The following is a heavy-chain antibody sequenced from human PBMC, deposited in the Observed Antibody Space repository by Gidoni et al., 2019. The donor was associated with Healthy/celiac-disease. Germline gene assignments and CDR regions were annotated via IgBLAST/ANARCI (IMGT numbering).Heavy chain of an antibody. D-gene: IGHD2-15*01. J-gene: IGHJ6*03. V-gene: IGHV3-15*01. Sequence: EVQLVESGGGLVKPGGSLRLSCAASGFTFSTAWMSLVRQAPGKGLEWVGRIKSKTDGGTTDYAAPVKGRFTISRDDSKNTLYLQMNSLKTEDTAVYYCTTACSGGSCYSPYYYYYYYMDVWGKGTTVTVSS. CDR1: GFTFSTAW. CDR3: TTACSGGSCYSPYYYYYYYMDV. CDR2: IKSKTDGGTT.